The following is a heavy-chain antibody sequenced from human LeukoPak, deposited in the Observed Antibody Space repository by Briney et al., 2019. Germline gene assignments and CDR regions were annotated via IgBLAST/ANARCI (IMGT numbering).Heavy chain of an antibody. CDR1: GFTFSSYA. D-gene: IGHD3-22*01. V-gene: IGHV3-23*01. Sequence: GGSLRLSCAASGFTFSSYAMGWVRQAPGKGLEWVSAISGSGGSTYYADSVKGRFTISRDNSKNTLYLQMNSLRAEDTAVYYCAKDRIRVYYDSSGYHDYWGQGTLVTVSS. CDR2: ISGSGGST. CDR3: AKDRIRVYYDSSGYHDY. J-gene: IGHJ4*02.